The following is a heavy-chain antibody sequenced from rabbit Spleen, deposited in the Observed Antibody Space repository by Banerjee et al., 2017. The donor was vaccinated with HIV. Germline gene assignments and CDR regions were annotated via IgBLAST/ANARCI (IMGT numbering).Heavy chain of an antibody. J-gene: IGHJ2*01. Sequence: QSLEESGGGLVKPGGTLTLTCKASGFSFSSSDWICWVRQAPGKGLEWIACIRVGSSAATYYASWAKGRFTISKTSSTTVTLQMTSLTAADTATYFCAGWYDANGDYAIGGFDPWGPGTLVTVS. CDR2: IRVGSSAAT. CDR3: AGWYDANGDYAIGGFDP. D-gene: IGHD2-1*01. CDR1: GFSFSSSDW. V-gene: IGHV1S40*01.